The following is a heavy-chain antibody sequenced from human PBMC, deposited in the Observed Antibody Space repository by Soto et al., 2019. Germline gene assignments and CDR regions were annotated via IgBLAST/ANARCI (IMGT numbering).Heavy chain of an antibody. Sequence: PGGSLRVSCAASGFTFSSYAMHWVRQAPGKGLEWVAVISYDGSNKYYADSVKGRFTISRDNSKNTLYLQMNSLRAEDTAVYYCARSVTTRIFDIWGQGTMVTVSS. CDR2: ISYDGSNK. V-gene: IGHV3-30-3*01. J-gene: IGHJ3*02. CDR1: GFTFSSYA. D-gene: IGHD4-17*01. CDR3: ARSVTTRIFDI.